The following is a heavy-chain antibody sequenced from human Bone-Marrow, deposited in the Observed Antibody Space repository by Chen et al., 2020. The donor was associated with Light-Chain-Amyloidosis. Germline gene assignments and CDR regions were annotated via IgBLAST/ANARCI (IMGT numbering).Heavy chain of an antibody. J-gene: IGHJ4*02. Sequence: TLSLTCAVYGGSFSGYYWSWIRQPPGKGLEWIGEINHSGSTNYNPSLKSRVTISVDTSKNQFSLXXXXXXXXXXAXYYCARGLFRIAARFDYWGQGTLVTVSS. CDR3: ARGLFRIAARFDY. CDR2: INHSGST. V-gene: IGHV4-34*01. D-gene: IGHD6-6*01. CDR1: GGSFSGYY.